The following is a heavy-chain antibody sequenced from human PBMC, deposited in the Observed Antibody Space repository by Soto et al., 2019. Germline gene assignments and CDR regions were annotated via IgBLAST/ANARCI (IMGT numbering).Heavy chain of an antibody. V-gene: IGHV4-34*01. CDR3: ARGRAMTHGTFDY. CDR2: INHSGST. D-gene: IGHD1-1*01. CDR1: GGSFSGYY. J-gene: IGHJ4*02. Sequence: QVQLQQWGAGLLKPSETLSLTCAVYGGSFSGYYWSWIRQPPGKGLEWIGEINHSGSTNYNPSLKSRVTISVDTSKKQFSLKLSSVTAADTAVYYCARGRAMTHGTFDYWGQGTLVTVSS.